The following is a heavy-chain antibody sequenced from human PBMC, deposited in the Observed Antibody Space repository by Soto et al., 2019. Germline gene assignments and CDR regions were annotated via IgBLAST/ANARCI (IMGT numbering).Heavy chain of an antibody. Sequence: EVQLVESGGGLVQPGDSLRLSCVASGFTFSGYSMNWVRQTPGKGLEWVSHISSSSATIYYADSVKGRFTISRDSAKKSLYLQMSSLRDEDPAVYYCARGYYYSMDVWGQGTTVTVSS. CDR1: GFTFSGYS. CDR3: ARGYYYSMDV. J-gene: IGHJ6*02. CDR2: ISSSSATI. V-gene: IGHV3-48*02.